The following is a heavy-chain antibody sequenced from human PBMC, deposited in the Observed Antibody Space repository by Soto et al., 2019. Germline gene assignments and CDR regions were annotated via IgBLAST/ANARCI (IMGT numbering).Heavy chain of an antibody. V-gene: IGHV5-51*01. J-gene: IGHJ6*02. CDR3: ARLLAYYDFWSGYYTSYYYYGMDV. CDR2: IYPGDSDT. D-gene: IGHD3-3*01. CDR1: GYSLTTYW. Sequence: GESLKISCKGSGYSLTTYWIGWVRQMPGKGLEWTGIIYPGDSDTRYSPSFQGQVTISADKSISTAYLQWSSLKASDTAMYYCARLLAYYDFWSGYYTSYYYYGMDVWGQGTTVTVSS.